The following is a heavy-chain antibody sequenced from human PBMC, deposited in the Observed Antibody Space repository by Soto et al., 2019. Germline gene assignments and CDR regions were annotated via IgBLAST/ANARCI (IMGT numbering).Heavy chain of an antibody. Sequence: QVQLVQSGAEVREPGASVKVSCKASGYSFTSLDINWVRQTAGQGLEWMGWMQPSTGRTGYAQKFHGRFTMTRDTSINTAYMELTTLTSDDTAFYYCARGVSAGVDYWGQGTLVTVSS. V-gene: IGHV1-8*01. CDR2: MQPSTGRT. CDR3: ARGVSAGVDY. CDR1: GYSFTSLD. J-gene: IGHJ4*02. D-gene: IGHD1-26*01.